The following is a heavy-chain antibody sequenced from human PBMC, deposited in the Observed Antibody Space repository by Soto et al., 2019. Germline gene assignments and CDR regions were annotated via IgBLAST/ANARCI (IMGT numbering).Heavy chain of an antibody. Sequence: ASVKVSCKASGYTFTGYYMHWVRQAPGQGLEWMGWINPNSGGTNYAQRFQGRVTMTRDTSISTAYMELSRLRSDDTAVYYCARDYYDSSGYSNNWFDPWGQGTLVTVSS. D-gene: IGHD3-22*01. CDR3: ARDYYDSSGYSNNWFDP. CDR2: INPNSGGT. J-gene: IGHJ5*02. V-gene: IGHV1-2*02. CDR1: GYTFTGYY.